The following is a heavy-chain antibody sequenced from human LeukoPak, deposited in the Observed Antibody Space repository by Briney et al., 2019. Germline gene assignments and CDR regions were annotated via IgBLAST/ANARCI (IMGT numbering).Heavy chain of an antibody. J-gene: IGHJ4*02. Sequence: SETLSLTCAVYGGSFSGYYWSWIRQPPGKGLEWIGEINHSGSTNYNPSLMSRVTISVDTSKNQFSLKLSSVTAADTAVYYCARGSRSPEGGLLYVHWGQGTLVTVSS. CDR3: ARGSRSPEGGLLYVH. CDR2: INHSGST. V-gene: IGHV4-34*01. CDR1: GGSFSGYY. D-gene: IGHD3-10*01.